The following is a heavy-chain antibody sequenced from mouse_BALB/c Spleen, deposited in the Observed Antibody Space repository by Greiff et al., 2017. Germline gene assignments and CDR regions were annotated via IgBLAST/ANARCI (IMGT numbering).Heavy chain of an antibody. CDR3: ARSDYVFAY. CDR2: ISSGSSTI. Sequence: EVKLVESGGGLVQPGGSRKLSCAASGFTFSSFGMHWVRQAPEKGLEWVAYISSGSSTIYYADTVKGRFTISRDNPKNTLFLQMTSLRSEDTAMYYCARSDYVFAYWGQGTLVTVSA. D-gene: IGHD2-4*01. J-gene: IGHJ3*01. V-gene: IGHV5-17*02. CDR1: GFTFSSFG.